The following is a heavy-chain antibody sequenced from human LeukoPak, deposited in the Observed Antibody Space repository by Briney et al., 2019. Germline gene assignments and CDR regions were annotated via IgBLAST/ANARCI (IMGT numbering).Heavy chain of an antibody. CDR2: IYYSGST. CDR3: ARQGGSYYTPFDS. CDR1: GCSISSSSYY. J-gene: IGHJ4*02. D-gene: IGHD1-26*01. Sequence: SETLSLTCTVSGCSISSSSYYWGWIRQPTGKGLEWIGNIYYSGSTYYNPSLRSRVTISVDTSKNQFSLKLNSVTAADTAVYYCARQGGSYYTPFDSWGPGTLVTVSS. V-gene: IGHV4-39*01.